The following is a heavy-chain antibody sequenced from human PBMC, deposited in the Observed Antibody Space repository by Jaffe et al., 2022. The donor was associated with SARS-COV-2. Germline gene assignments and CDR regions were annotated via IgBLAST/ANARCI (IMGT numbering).Heavy chain of an antibody. CDR3: ARDSSRPPIFGVAYGMDV. Sequence: QVQLQESGPGLVKPSQTLSLTCTVSGGSISSGSYYWSWIRQPAGKGLEWIGRIYTSGSTNYNPSLKSRVTISVDTSKNQFSLKLSSVTAADTAVYYCARDSSRPPIFGVAYGMDVWGQGTTVTVSS. CDR2: IYTSGST. CDR1: GGSISSGSYY. J-gene: IGHJ6*02. V-gene: IGHV4-61*02. D-gene: IGHD3-3*01.